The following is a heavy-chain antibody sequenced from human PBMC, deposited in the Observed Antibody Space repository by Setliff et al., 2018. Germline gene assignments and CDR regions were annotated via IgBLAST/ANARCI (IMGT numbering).Heavy chain of an antibody. CDR2: IYWNDDK. J-gene: IGHJ1*01. V-gene: IGHV2-5*01. CDR3: AHKYGDYVRYFQH. CDR1: GFSLTTYGVG. Sequence: SGPTLVHPTQTLTLTCTFSGFSLTTYGVGVGWVRQPPGKALEWLAVIYWNDDKHYSPSLKSRLTITKDTSKNQVVLTMTNMDPVDTATYYCAHKYGDYVRYFQHWGQGTLVTVSS. D-gene: IGHD4-17*01.